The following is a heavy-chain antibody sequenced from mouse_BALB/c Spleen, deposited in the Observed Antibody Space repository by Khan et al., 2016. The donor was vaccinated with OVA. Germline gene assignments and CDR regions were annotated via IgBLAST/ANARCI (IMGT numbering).Heavy chain of an antibody. CDR1: GYTFTDFT. CDR3: TRGGGGNRFAY. V-gene: IGHV1S137*01. CDR2: ISTYYGDA. Sequence: QVQLKQSGAELVRPGVSVKISCKGSGYTFTDFTMHWVKQSHAKSLEWIGVISTYYGDATYNQKFKGKATMTVDKASSTAYMELARLTSGDSAINYCTRGGGGNRFAYWGQGTLVTVSA. J-gene: IGHJ3*01.